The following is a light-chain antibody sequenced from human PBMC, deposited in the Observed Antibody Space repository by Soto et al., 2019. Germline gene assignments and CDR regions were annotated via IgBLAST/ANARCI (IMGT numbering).Light chain of an antibody. CDR3: SSYAGSNNFV. Sequence: QSLLTQPPSASGSPGPSVTISCSGTSGDGGGYNYVSWYKQHPGKAPKLMIYGVSKRPSGVPDRFSGSKSGNTASLTVSGLQAEDEADYYCSSYAGSNNFVFGTGTKVTVL. CDR1: SGDGGGYNY. J-gene: IGLJ1*01. CDR2: GVS. V-gene: IGLV2-8*01.